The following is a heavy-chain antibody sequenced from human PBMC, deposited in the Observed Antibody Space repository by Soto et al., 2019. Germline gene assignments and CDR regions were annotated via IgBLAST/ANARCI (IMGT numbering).Heavy chain of an antibody. CDR1: GFTFSSYS. V-gene: IGHV3-48*02. Sequence: GSLSLSCAASGFTFSSYSMNWVRQAPGKGLEWVSYISSSSSTIYYADSVKGRFTISRDNAKNSLYLQMNSLRDEDTAVYYCAREEGGDGYNHYYYYGMDVWGQGTTVTVSS. J-gene: IGHJ6*02. CDR3: AREEGGDGYNHYYYYGMDV. CDR2: ISSSSSTI. D-gene: IGHD2-21*01.